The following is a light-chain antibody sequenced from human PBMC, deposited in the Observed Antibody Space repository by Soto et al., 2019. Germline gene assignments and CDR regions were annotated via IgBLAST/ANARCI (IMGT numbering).Light chain of an antibody. Sequence: EFVLTQSPGTLSLSPGARAPLSCRASQTVRNNYLAWYQQKPGQAPRLLIYDASSRATGIPDRFSGGGSGTDFTLTISRLEPEDFATYYCQQSYSTPITFGQGTRLEIK. CDR3: QQSYSTPIT. CDR2: DAS. J-gene: IGKJ5*01. CDR1: QTVRNNY. V-gene: IGKV3D-20*02.